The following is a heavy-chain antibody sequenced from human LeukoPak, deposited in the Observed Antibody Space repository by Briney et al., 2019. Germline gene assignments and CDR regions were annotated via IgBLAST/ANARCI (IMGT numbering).Heavy chain of an antibody. CDR1: GGTFSSYA. D-gene: IGHD6-13*01. V-gene: IGHV1-69*13. CDR2: IIPIFGTA. J-gene: IGHJ6*02. CDR3: ARQGSSWSLPSYYYYGMDV. Sequence: ASVNVSCKASGGTFSSYAISWVRQAPGQGLEWMGGIIPIFGTANYAQKFQGRVTITADESTSTAYMELSSLRSEDTAVYYCARQGSSWSLPSYYYYGMDVWGQGTTVTVSS.